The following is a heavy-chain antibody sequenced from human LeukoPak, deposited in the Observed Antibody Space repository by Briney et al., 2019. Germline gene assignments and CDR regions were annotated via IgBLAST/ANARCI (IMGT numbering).Heavy chain of an antibody. CDR3: ARTLYISAAPGGLDT. CDR1: GYTFTGHY. CDR2: INPKNAAT. Sequence: ASVKVSCKASGYTFTGHYIHWVRQAPGQGLEWMGWINPKNAATNCGQRFQGRVTMTRDTSTGTVYMDLNTLRSDDTAVYYCARTLYISAAPGGLDTWGQGTLVTVSS. J-gene: IGHJ5*02. V-gene: IGHV1-2*02. D-gene: IGHD6-13*01.